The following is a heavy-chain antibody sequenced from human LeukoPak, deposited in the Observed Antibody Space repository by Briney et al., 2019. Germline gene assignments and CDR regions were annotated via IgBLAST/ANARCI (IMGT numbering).Heavy chain of an antibody. V-gene: IGHV3-64*01. CDR2: LSRNGGST. J-gene: IGHJ4*02. CDR3: ARGAPYCGGDCYSPSDY. CDR1: GFTFNSYA. Sequence: GGSLRLSCAASGFTFNSYAMRWVRQAPGKGLEYVSALSRNGGSTYYANSVKGRFTISRDNSKNTLYLQMDSLKSEDMAVYYCARGAPYCGGDCYSPSDYWGQGTLVTVSS. D-gene: IGHD2-21*02.